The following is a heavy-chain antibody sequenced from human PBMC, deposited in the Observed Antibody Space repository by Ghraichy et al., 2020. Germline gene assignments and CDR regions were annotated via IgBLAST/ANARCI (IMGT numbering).Heavy chain of an antibody. Sequence: SVKVSCKASGFTFSNSAVQWVRQARGQRLEWIGWLVVGSGNINYAQEFQERVTITRDMSTSTAYMELSSLRSEDTAVYYCAASAITMIRTPLGFDPWGQGSLVTVSS. CDR2: LVVGSGNI. V-gene: IGHV1-58*01. CDR1: GFTFSNSA. J-gene: IGHJ5*02. CDR3: AASAITMIRTPLGFDP. D-gene: IGHD3-10*01.